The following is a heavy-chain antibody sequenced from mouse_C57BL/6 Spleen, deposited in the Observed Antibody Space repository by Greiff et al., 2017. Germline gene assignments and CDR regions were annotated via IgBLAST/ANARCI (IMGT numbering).Heavy chain of an antibody. CDR1: GYTFTSYW. CDR2: IDPSDSET. J-gene: IGHJ4*01. Sequence: QVQLQQPGAELVRPGSSVKLSCKASGYTFTSYWMHWVKQRPIQGLEWIGNIDPSDSETHYNQKFKDKATLTVDKSSSTAYMQLSSLTAEDSAVYCSARTPYYYGSSYDYYAMDYWSQGTSVTVSS. D-gene: IGHD1-1*01. V-gene: IGHV1-52*01. CDR3: ARTPYYYGSSYDYYAMDY.